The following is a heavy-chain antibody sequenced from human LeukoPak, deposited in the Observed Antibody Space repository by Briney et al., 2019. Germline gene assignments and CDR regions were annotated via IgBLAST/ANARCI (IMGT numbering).Heavy chain of an antibody. CDR1: GYTLTELS. V-gene: IGHV1-24*01. D-gene: IGHD6-19*01. CDR2: FDPEDGET. J-gene: IGHJ3*02. Sequence: ASVKVSCKVSGYTLTELSMHWVRQAPGKGLEWMEGFDPEDGETIYAQKFQGRVTMTEDTSTDTAYMELGSLRSEDTAVYYCATWGNPNSSGWYGDAFDIWGQGTMVTVSS. CDR3: ATWGNPNSSGWYGDAFDI.